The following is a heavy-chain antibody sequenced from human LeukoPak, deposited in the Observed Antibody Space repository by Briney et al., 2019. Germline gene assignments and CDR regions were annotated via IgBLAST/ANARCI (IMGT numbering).Heavy chain of an antibody. CDR1: GFTFSSYW. D-gene: IGHD4-17*01. CDR2: IKQDGSEK. J-gene: IGHJ4*02. Sequence: GGSLRLSCAASGFTFSSYWMSWVRQAPGKRLEWVANIKQDGSEKYYVDSVKGRFTISRDNAKNSLYLQMNSLRAEDTAVYYCARDDYGEQFDYWGQGTLVTVSS. CDR3: ARDDYGEQFDY. V-gene: IGHV3-7*01.